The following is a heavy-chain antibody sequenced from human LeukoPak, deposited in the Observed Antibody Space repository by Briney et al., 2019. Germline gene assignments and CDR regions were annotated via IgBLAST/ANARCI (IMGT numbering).Heavy chain of an antibody. D-gene: IGHD1-26*01. CDR1: GGPISSYY. CDR2: IYASGRT. CDR3: ARVPGGIVGANHNWFDP. Sequence: SETLSLTCIGYGGPISSYYWSWIRQPAGKGLEWIGRIYASGRTNSNRSLKSRVTMSRETSKSQFSLKLISVTAADTAVYYCARVPGGIVGANHNWFDPWGQGTLVTVSS. V-gene: IGHV4-4*07. J-gene: IGHJ5*02.